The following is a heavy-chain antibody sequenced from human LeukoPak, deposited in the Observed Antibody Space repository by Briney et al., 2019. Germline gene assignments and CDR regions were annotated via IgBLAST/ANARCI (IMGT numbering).Heavy chain of an antibody. D-gene: IGHD2-15*01. Sequence: GSLRLSCAASGFTFSNAYMNWVRQAPGKGLEWIGSIYYGGSTYYNPSLKSRVTISVDTSMNQFSLKLSFVTTADTAVYYCARALAYCSGGSCTRGYNWFDPWGQGTLVTVPS. J-gene: IGHJ5*02. CDR2: IYYGGST. V-gene: IGHV4-59*05. CDR1: GFTFSNAY. CDR3: ARALAYCSGGSCTRGYNWFDP.